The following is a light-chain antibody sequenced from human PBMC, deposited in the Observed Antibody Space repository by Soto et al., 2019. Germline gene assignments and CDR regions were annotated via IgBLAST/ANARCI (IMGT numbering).Light chain of an antibody. J-gene: IGLJ3*02. CDR2: DVS. CDR3: SSYTGSNNSRV. V-gene: IGLV2-8*01. CDR1: SSDVGAYNY. Sequence: QSALTQPASASGSPGQSVTISCTGTSSDVGAYNYVSWYQQHPGKAPKLMIYDVSNRPSGVSDRFSGSKSGNTASLTISGLQAEDEADYYCSSYTGSNNSRVFGGGTKLTVL.